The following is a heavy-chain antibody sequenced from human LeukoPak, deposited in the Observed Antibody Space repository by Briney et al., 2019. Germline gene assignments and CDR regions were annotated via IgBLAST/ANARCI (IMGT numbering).Heavy chain of an antibody. CDR3: ARVPSRDWFDP. V-gene: IGHV3-30-3*01. Sequence: PGRSLRLSCAASGFTFSSYAMHWVRQAPGKGLEWVAVISYDGSNKYYADSVKGRFTISRDNSKNTLYLQMNSLRAEDTAVYYCARVPSRDWFDPWGQETLVTVPS. CDR1: GFTFSSYA. J-gene: IGHJ5*02. CDR2: ISYDGSNK.